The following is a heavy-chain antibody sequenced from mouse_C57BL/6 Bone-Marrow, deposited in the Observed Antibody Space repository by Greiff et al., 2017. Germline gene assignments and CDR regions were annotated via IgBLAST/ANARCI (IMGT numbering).Heavy chain of an antibody. V-gene: IGHV1-15*01. D-gene: IGHD1-1*01. CDR3: TRGIDYYCNFDY. CDR2: IDPETGGT. Sequence: VQLQESGAELVRPGASVTLSCKASGYTFTDYEMHWVKQTPVHGLEWIGAIDPETGGTDYNQKFKGKAILTADKSYSTAYMELRSLTSEDSAVYYGTRGIDYYCNFDYWGQGTTLTVSA. J-gene: IGHJ2*01. CDR1: GYTFTDYE.